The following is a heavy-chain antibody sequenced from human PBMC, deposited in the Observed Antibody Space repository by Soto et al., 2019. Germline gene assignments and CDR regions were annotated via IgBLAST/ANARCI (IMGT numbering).Heavy chain of an antibody. D-gene: IGHD6-13*01. CDR2: INHSGST. CDR1: GGSFSGYY. CDR3: ARGGAAADLSYFDY. V-gene: IGHV4-34*01. J-gene: IGHJ4*02. Sequence: SQTLSLPCAVYGGSFSGYYWSWIRQPPGKGLEWIGEINHSGSTNYNPSLKSRVTISVDTSKNQFSLKLSSVTAADTAVYYCARGGAAADLSYFDYWGQGTLVTVSS.